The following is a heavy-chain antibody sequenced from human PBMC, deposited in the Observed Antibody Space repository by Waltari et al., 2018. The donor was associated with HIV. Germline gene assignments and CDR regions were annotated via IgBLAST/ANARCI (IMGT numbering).Heavy chain of an antibody. D-gene: IGHD2-21*02. CDR2: ISTSESL. CDR1: GASITSGNYF. J-gene: IGHJ5*02. Sequence: QVQLQESGPGLVKFSQTLSLTCNVSGASITSGNYFWTWVRQPAGKTLEWIGRISTSESLKYNTSLKGRVTISRDTSNNHFSLTVTSVTAADTAVYYCAREALVYKYGRYCSDDDCYSRWFDPWGHGTQVTVSS. V-gene: IGHV4-61*02. CDR3: AREALVYKYGRYCSDDDCYSRWFDP.